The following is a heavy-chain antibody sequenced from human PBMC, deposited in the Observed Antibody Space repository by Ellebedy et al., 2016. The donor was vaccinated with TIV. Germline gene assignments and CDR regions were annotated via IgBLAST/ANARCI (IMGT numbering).Heavy chain of an antibody. Sequence: GESLKISCAASGFTFSGYYMSWFRQAPGKGPEWVSYISYSGDLMHYADSVKGRFTTSRDNAGNSLYLQMNSLRAEDTAVYYCARLGVIAAAGASDYWGQGTLVIVSS. CDR1: GFTFSGYY. CDR2: ISYSGDLM. D-gene: IGHD6-13*01. CDR3: ARLGVIAAAGASDY. V-gene: IGHV3-11*01. J-gene: IGHJ4*02.